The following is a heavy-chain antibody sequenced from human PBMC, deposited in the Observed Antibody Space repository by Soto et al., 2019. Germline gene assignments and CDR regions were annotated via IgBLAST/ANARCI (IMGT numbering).Heavy chain of an antibody. CDR3: ARDQYSSSPDYYYYGMDV. Sequence: XSVKVSCKASVYTFTSYYMHWVRQAPGQGLEWMGIINPSGGSTSYAQKFQGRVTMTRDTSTSTVYMELSSLRSEDTAVYYCARDQYSSSPDYYYYGMDVWGQGPTVTVSS. J-gene: IGHJ6*02. D-gene: IGHD6-6*01. V-gene: IGHV1-46*01. CDR1: VYTFTSYY. CDR2: INPSGGST.